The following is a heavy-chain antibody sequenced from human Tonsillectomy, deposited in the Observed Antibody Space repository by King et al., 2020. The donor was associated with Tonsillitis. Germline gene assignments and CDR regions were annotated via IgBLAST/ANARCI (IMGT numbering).Heavy chain of an antibody. CDR3: ARHEGEFTFGGVIVIHPFDF. CDR1: GGSVSSTTYY. CDR2: IYNSGST. Sequence: QLQESGPGLVKPSETLSLICTVSGGSVSSTTYYWGWIRQPPGKGLEWIGSIYNSGSTYYNPSLRSRVTMSVDTSKNQFSLKLSSVTAADTAVYYCARHEGEFTFGGVIVIHPFDFWGQGTLVTVSS. V-gene: IGHV4-39*01. J-gene: IGHJ4*02. D-gene: IGHD3-16*02.